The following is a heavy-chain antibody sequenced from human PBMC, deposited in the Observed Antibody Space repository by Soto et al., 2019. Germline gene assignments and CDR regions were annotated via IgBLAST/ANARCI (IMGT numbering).Heavy chain of an antibody. V-gene: IGHV3-23*01. J-gene: IGHJ4*02. CDR2: ISGGGGGT. CDR1: GFTFSSFA. D-gene: IGHD3-22*01. CDR3: AKDNGYDYYDSSGLDF. Sequence: EVPVLESGGGLIQPGGSLRLSCAVSGFTFSSFAMSWVRQAPGKGLEWVSAISGGGGGTYYADSVKGRFSISRDNSKNTVYLQINSLRVEDTAFYYCAKDNGYDYYDSSGLDFWGQGTLVTVSS.